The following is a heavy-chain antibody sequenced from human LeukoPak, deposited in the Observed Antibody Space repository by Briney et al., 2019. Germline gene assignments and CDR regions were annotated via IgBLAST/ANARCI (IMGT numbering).Heavy chain of an antibody. CDR1: GFTFSSHA. V-gene: IGHV3-23*01. Sequence: GGSLRLSCAASGFTFSSHAMSWVRQAPGKGLEWVSAISDSGGNTYYADSVKGRFTISRDNSKNTLYLQMNSLTAEDTAVYYCAREFHVISDAFDIWGQGTKVTVSS. CDR2: ISDSGGNT. CDR3: AREFHVISDAFDI. J-gene: IGHJ3*02. D-gene: IGHD3-9*01.